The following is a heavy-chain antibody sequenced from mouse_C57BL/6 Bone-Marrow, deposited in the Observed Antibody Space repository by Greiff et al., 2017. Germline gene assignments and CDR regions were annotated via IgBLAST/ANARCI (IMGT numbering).Heavy chain of an antibody. V-gene: IGHV8-2*01. Sequence: QPSQTLSLACTFSGISLSTSGMGLSWLRKPSGKALEWLASIWNNDNYYNPSLKSRLKISKETSNYQVFLKLTSVDTADSATYYGAGGGFMITTSYYYAMDYWGQGTSVTVSS. CDR2: WNNDNY. CDR3: GGGFMITTSYYYAMDY. J-gene: IGHJ4*01. CDR1: ISLSTSGMGL. D-gene: IGHD2-4*01.